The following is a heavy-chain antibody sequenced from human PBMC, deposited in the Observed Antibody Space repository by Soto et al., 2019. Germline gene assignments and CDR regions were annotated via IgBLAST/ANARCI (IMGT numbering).Heavy chain of an antibody. CDR3: ARAHFYGSGSMGGFDY. D-gene: IGHD3-10*01. Sequence: SETLSLTCAVYGGSFSGYFWSWIRQPPGKGLEWIGEINYDGSTNYNPSLKSRATISLETFKKQVSLRLTSVTAADTAVYYCARAHFYGSGSMGGFDYWGQESLVTVSS. J-gene: IGHJ4*02. CDR1: GGSFSGYF. CDR2: INYDGST. V-gene: IGHV4-34*01.